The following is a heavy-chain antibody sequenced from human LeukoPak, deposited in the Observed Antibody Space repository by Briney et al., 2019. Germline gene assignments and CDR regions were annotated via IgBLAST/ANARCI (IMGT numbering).Heavy chain of an antibody. Sequence: SVKVSCRASEGTFSSYAISWVRQAPGQGLEWMGGIIPIFGTANYAQKFQGRVTITTDESTSTAYMELSSLRSEDTAVYYCARDSRLEGAYYFDYWGQGTLVTVSS. CDR2: IIPIFGTA. CDR3: ARDSRLEGAYYFDY. J-gene: IGHJ4*02. D-gene: IGHD1-26*01. CDR1: EGTFSSYA. V-gene: IGHV1-69*05.